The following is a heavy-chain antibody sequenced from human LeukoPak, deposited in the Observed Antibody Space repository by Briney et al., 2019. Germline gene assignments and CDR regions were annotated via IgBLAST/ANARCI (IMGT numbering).Heavy chain of an antibody. V-gene: IGHV1-69*05. CDR1: GGTFSSYA. D-gene: IGHD3-3*01. Sequence: SVKVSCKTSGGTFSSYAISWVRQAPGQGLEWMGGIIPIFGTANYAQKFQGRVTMTRDTSISTAYMELSRLRSDDTAVYYCARVTDITIFGVVIGAGRGGFDYWGQGTLVTVSS. J-gene: IGHJ4*02. CDR2: IIPIFGTA. CDR3: ARVTDITIFGVVIGAGRGGFDY.